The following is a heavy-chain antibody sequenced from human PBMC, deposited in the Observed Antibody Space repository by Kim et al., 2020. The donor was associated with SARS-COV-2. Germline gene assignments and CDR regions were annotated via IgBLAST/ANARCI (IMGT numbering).Heavy chain of an antibody. CDR3: AKDHQWSFDY. J-gene: IGHJ4*02. D-gene: IGHD2-8*01. Sequence: GSTFYAVSVQGLFTFSRDNSKSTLHLQMNDLSAADTAVYYCAKDHQWSFDYWGQGSLVTVSS. CDR2: GST. V-gene: IGHV3-23*01.